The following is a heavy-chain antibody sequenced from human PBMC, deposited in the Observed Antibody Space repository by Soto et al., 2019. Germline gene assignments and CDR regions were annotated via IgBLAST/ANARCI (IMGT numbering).Heavy chain of an antibody. CDR3: ARGYGDYENYFDY. CDR1: GFTFSSYG. Sequence: GGSLRLSCAASGFTFSSYGMHWVRQAPGKGLEWVAVIWYDGSNKYYADSVKGRFTISRDNSKNTLYLQMNSLRAEDTAVYYCARGYGDYENYFDYWGQGTLVTVSS. D-gene: IGHD4-17*01. J-gene: IGHJ4*02. CDR2: IWYDGSNK. V-gene: IGHV3-33*01.